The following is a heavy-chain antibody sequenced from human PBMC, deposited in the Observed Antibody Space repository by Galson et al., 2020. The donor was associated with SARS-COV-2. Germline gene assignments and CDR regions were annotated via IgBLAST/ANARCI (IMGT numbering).Heavy chain of an antibody. CDR2: IDWDDDK. V-gene: IGHV2-70*04. J-gene: IGHJ4*02. Sequence: SGPTLVKPTQTLTLTCTFSGFSLSTSGMRVSWIRQPPGKALEWHARIDWDDDKFYSTSLKTRLTISKDTSKNQVVLTMTNMDPVDTATYYCARTYYDILTGYYANFDYWGQGTLVTVSS. D-gene: IGHD3-9*01. CDR1: GFSLSTSGMR. CDR3: ARTYYDILTGYYANFDY.